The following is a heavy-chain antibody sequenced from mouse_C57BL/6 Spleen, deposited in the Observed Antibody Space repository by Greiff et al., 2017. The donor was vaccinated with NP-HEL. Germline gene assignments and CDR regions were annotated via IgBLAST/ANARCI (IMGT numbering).Heavy chain of an antibody. J-gene: IGHJ3*01. Sequence: EVQLQQSGAELVRPGASVKLSCTASGFNIKDDYMHWVKQRPEQGLEWIGWIDPENGDTEYASKFQGKATITADTSSNTAYLQLSSLTSEDTAVYYCTKEGYALAYWGQGTLVTVSA. V-gene: IGHV14-4*01. CDR3: TKEGYALAY. CDR1: GFNIKDDY. CDR2: IDPENGDT. D-gene: IGHD2-14*01.